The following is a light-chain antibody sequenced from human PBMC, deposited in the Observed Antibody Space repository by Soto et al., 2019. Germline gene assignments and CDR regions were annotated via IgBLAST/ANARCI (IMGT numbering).Light chain of an antibody. CDR1: QDIRNF. CDR3: QKYSSVPV. V-gene: IGKV1-27*01. CDR2: AAS. Sequence: IQMTQSPTSLSASVGDRVTITCRASQDIRNFVAWYQQKPGKAPQLLIYAASTLQSGVPSRFSGSGSGTDFTLTINSLQPEGVATYSCQKYSSVPVFGPGTKVEIK. J-gene: IGKJ3*01.